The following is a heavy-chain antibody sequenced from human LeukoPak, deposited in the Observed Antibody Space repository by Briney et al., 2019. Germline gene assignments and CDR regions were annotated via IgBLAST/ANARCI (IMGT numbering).Heavy chain of an antibody. CDR1: GFTFNSYA. V-gene: IGHV3-30*04. J-gene: IGHJ3*02. D-gene: IGHD1-26*01. Sequence: PGGSLRLSCAASGFTFNSYAMKWVRQAPGKGLEWLAVVLSDGSDQYYGDSVQGRFTVSRDNSKNTLYLQMNSLRAEDTAVYYCARTTSMSYVGDAFDIWGQGTMVTVSS. CDR2: VLSDGSDQ. CDR3: ARTTSMSYVGDAFDI.